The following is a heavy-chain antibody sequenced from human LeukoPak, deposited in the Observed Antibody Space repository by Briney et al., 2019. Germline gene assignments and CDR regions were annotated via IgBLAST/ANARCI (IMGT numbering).Heavy chain of an antibody. V-gene: IGHV1-2*04. CDR2: INPNSGGT. Sequence: ASVKVSCKASGYTFTGYYMHWVRQAPGQGLEWMGWINPNSGGTNYAQKFQGWVTMTRDTSISTAYMELSRLRSDDTAVYYCARDRRLLEPYYYYGMDVWGQGTTVTVS. CDR1: GYTFTGYY. D-gene: IGHD5-18*01. J-gene: IGHJ6*02. CDR3: ARDRRLLEPYYYYGMDV.